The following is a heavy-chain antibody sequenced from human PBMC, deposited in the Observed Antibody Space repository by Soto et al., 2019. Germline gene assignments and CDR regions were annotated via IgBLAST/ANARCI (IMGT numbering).Heavy chain of an antibody. CDR1: GYTLTELS. D-gene: IGHD3-9*01. J-gene: IGHJ3*02. CDR3: ATDRRYDILTGYSTLGAFDI. V-gene: IGHV1-24*01. Sequence: ASVKVSCKVSGYTLTELSMHWVRQAPGKGLEWMGGFDPEDGETIYAQKFQGRVTMTEDTSTDTAYMELSSPRSEDTAVYYCATDRRYDILTGYSTLGAFDIWGQGTMVTVSS. CDR2: FDPEDGET.